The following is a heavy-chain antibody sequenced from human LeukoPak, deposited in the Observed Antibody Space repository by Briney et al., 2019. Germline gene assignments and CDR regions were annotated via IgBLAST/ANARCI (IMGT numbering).Heavy chain of an antibody. V-gene: IGHV1-8*03. D-gene: IGHD3-9*01. CDR3: ARPGRYDILTDPSPPLH. J-gene: IGHJ4*02. Sequence: AASVTVSCKDSVYTLSIYVINWVRQATGQGRAWMGWMNPNSGNTGYAQKFQGRVTITRKTSISTAYMELSSLRSEDTAVYYCARPGRYDILTDPSPPLHWGQGTLVTVSS. CDR1: VYTLSIYV. CDR2: MNPNSGNT.